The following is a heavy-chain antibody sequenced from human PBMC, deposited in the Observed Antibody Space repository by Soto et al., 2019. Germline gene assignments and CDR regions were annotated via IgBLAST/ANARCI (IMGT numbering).Heavy chain of an antibody. CDR2: VYYNENT. V-gene: IGHV4-39*01. CDR1: GGSISRFTYY. Sequence: QLQLQEAGPGLVKPSETLSLTCSVSGGSISRFTYYWGWIRQPPGKGLEWIGTVYYNENTYYNPSLKSRVTITVDTAKNQFPLHLRYVTAADTAMYFCARRERYYGAPGWFDPWGPGTLVTVSS. CDR3: ARRERYYGAPGWFDP. J-gene: IGHJ5*02. D-gene: IGHD2-21*01.